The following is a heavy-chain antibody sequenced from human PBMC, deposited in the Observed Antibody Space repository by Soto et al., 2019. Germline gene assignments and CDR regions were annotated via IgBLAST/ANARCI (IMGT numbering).Heavy chain of an antibody. Sequence: QVQLVQSGTEVKRPGDSVKVSCKASGYTFTGYYVHWVRQAPGQGLEWMGWINANSGDTCLAQRFQGRVTMNRDTSIGTAYMELRGLTSDDTAEYYCAKGGAIVAAGTRVYLYNAMDVWGQGTTVTVSS. CDR3: AKGGAIVAAGTRVYLYNAMDV. CDR1: GYTFTGYY. CDR2: INANSGDT. J-gene: IGHJ6*02. V-gene: IGHV1-2*02. D-gene: IGHD1-26*01.